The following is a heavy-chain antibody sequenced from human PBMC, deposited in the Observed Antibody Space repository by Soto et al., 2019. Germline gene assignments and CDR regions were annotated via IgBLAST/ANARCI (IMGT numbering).Heavy chain of an antibody. D-gene: IGHD6-6*01. J-gene: IGHJ6*02. CDR2: IIPIFGTA. Sequence: SVKVSCKASGGTFSSYAISWVRQAPGQGLEWMGGIIPIFGTANYAQKFQGRVTITADESTSTAYMELSSLRSEDTAVYYCAKEIASIAARPGYYYYYGMDVWGQGTTVTVSS. CDR3: AKEIASIAARPGYYYYYGMDV. CDR1: GGTFSSYA. V-gene: IGHV1-69*13.